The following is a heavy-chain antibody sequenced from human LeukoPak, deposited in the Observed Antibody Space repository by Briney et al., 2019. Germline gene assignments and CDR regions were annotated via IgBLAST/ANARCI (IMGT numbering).Heavy chain of an antibody. CDR1: GFTFSSYA. J-gene: IGHJ5*02. V-gene: IGHV4-34*01. D-gene: IGHD2-15*01. CDR3: ARLVVVVAATDNWFDP. CDR2: INHSGST. Sequence: GSLRLSCAASGFTFSSYAMNWVRQAPGKGLEWIGEINHSGSTNYNPSLKSRVTISVDTSKNQFSLKLSSVTAADTAVYYCARLVVVVAATDNWFDPWGQGTLVTVSS.